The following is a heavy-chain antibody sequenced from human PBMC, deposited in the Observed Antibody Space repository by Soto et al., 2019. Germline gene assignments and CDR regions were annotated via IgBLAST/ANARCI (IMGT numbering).Heavy chain of an antibody. D-gene: IGHD3-22*01. CDR3: VRVFYDTRGYSSPFDS. CDR1: GCSFRDSY. Sequence: NPAETLSLTCTVSGCSFRDSYWGWIRQPPGKRLEWIGYVQYSGSTKYNPSLESRVAMSIDTSRSQFFMQLTPVTTADTALYYCVRVFYDTRGYSSPFDSWGQGTLVTVSS. CDR2: VQYSGST. V-gene: IGHV4-59*01. J-gene: IGHJ4*02.